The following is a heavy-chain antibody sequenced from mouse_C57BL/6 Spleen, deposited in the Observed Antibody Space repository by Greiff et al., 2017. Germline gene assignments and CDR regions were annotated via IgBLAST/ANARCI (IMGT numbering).Heavy chain of an antibody. Sequence: QVQLQQPGAELVRPGSSVKLSCKASGYTFTSYWMHWVKQRPIQGLEWIGNIDPSDSETHYNQKFKDKATVTVDKSSSTAYMQLSSLTSEDSAVYYCARVYYDYDGYAMDYWGQGTSVTVSS. V-gene: IGHV1-52*01. J-gene: IGHJ4*01. CDR2: IDPSDSET. D-gene: IGHD2-4*01. CDR1: GYTFTSYW. CDR3: ARVYYDYDGYAMDY.